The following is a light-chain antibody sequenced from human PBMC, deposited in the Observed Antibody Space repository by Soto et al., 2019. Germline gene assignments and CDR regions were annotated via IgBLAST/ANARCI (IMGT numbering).Light chain of an antibody. V-gene: IGLV2-23*01. J-gene: IGLJ1*01. Sequence: QSALTQPASVSGSPGQSITISCTGTSSDVGTYNLVSWYQQHPGKAPKVMIYEGSKRPSGVPNRFSGSKSGNTASLTISGLQAEDEAEYYCCSYAGSSTFVFGTGTKLTVL. CDR3: CSYAGSSTFV. CDR1: SSDVGTYNL. CDR2: EGS.